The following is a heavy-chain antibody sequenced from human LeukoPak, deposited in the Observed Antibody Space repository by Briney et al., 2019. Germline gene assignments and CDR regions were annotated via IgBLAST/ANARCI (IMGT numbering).Heavy chain of an antibody. V-gene: IGHV4-61*02. D-gene: IGHD3-22*01. J-gene: IGHJ6*03. Sequence: PSETLSLTCTVSGGSISSGSYYWSWIRQPAGKGLEWIGRIYTSGSTSYNPSLKSRVTISVDTSKNQFSLKLSSVTAADTAVYYCARDEYYYDSSGYYGSYYYYMDVWGKGTTVTVSS. CDR3: ARDEYYYDSSGYYGSYYYYMDV. CDR1: GGSISSGSYY. CDR2: IYTSGST.